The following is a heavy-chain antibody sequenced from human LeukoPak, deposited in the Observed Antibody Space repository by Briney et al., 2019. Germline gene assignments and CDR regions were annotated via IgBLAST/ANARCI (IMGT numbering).Heavy chain of an antibody. V-gene: IGHV1-2*02. CDR2: INPNSGGT. Sequence: ASVKVSCKASGYTFTGYYMHWVRQAPGQGLEWMGWINPNSGGTNYAQKFQGRVTMTRDTSISTAYMELSRLRSDDTAVYYCAXXXXXXXLYYYYGMDVWGQGTTVTVSS. J-gene: IGHJ6*02. CDR1: GYTFTGYY. CDR3: AXXXXXXXLYYYYGMDV.